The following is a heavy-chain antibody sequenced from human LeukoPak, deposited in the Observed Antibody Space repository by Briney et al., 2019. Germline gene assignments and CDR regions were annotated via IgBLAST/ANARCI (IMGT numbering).Heavy chain of an antibody. V-gene: IGHV3-48*03. CDR3: ASQYYDFSSGSFEY. Sequence: QPGGSLRLSCAASGFNLSSYEMNWFRQAPGKGLEWVSHISSSGSTIYFADSVKGRFTISRDTAKNSLFLQMNSLRAEDTALYYCASQYYDFSSGSFEYWGQGTLVTVSS. J-gene: IGHJ4*02. CDR2: ISSSGSTI. D-gene: IGHD3-3*01. CDR1: GFNLSSYE.